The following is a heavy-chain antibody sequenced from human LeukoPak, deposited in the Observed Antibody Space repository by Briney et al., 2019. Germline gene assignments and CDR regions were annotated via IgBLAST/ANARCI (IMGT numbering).Heavy chain of an antibody. V-gene: IGHV1-46*01. CDR3: ARAPYYDSSGSQFDY. Sequence: GASVKVSCKASGYTFSSYYIHWVRQAPGQGLERMGIINPSGGSTTYAQKFQGRVTMTRDTSTSTVYMELSSLSSEDTAVYYCARAPYYDSSGSQFDYWGQGTLVTVSS. CDR1: GYTFSSYY. J-gene: IGHJ4*02. CDR2: INPSGGST. D-gene: IGHD3-22*01.